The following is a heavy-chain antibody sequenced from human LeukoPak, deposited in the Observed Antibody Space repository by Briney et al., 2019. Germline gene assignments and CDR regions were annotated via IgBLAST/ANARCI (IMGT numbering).Heavy chain of an antibody. Sequence: SETLSLTCTVSGGSISGYYWSWIRQPPGKGLEWIGYIYYRGSTNYNPSLMSRASISVDTSKNQFFLKLDSLTAADTAIYYCAKDPAWYLDYWGQGTLVTVSS. CDR3: AKDPAWYLDY. CDR2: IYYRGST. J-gene: IGHJ4*02. V-gene: IGHV4-59*01. CDR1: GGSISGYY.